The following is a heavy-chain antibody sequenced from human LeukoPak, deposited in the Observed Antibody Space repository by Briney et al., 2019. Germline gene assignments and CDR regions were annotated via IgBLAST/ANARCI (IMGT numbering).Heavy chain of an antibody. CDR3: ARTPTYGGQRVGYYFDY. V-gene: IGHV3-33*01. CDR1: GFTFSSYG. D-gene: IGHD4/OR15-4a*01. CDR2: IWYGGSNK. J-gene: IGHJ4*02. Sequence: GGSLRLSCAASGFTFSSYGMHWVRQAPGKGLEWVAVIWYGGSNKYYADSVKGRFTISRDNSKNTLYLQMNSLRAEDTAVYYCARTPTYGGQRVGYYFDYWGQGTLVTVSS.